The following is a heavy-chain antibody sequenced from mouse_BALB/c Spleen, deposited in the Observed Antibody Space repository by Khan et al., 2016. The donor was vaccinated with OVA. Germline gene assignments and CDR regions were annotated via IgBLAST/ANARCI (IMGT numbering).Heavy chain of an antibody. CDR2: IDSNGGSS. D-gene: IGHD2-12*01. CDR3: ARSAI. CDR1: RFTISSYG. Sequence: EVELVESGGGIVQPGGSLKRCCAASRFTISSYGMSSVRQTPDKRLELVASIDSNGGSSDYPDSVKRLFPVLGDNVKHALYLQMRSRKSEYTAMYYWARSAIWGQGTTLTVSS. J-gene: IGHJ2*01. V-gene: IGHV5-6-3*01.